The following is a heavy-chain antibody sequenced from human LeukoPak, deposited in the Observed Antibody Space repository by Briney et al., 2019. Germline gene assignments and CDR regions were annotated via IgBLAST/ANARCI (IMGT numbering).Heavy chain of an antibody. Sequence: PGGSLRLSCAASGFTFSNYSMNWVRQAPGKGLEWVSSISSSSSYIYYADSVKGRFTISRDNAKNSLYLQMNSLRAEDTAVYYCARALRRYWFDPWGQGTLVTVSS. V-gene: IGHV3-21*01. CDR3: ARALRRYWFDP. CDR2: ISSSSSYI. J-gene: IGHJ5*02. CDR1: GFTFSNYS.